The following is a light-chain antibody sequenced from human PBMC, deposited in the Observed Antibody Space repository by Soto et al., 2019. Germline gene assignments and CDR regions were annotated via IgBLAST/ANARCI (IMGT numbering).Light chain of an antibody. CDR1: QSVSSN. V-gene: IGKV3-15*01. J-gene: IGKJ1*01. Sequence: EIVMTQSPATLSVSPGERATLSCRASQSVSSNLAWYQQKPGQAPRLLLYGASTSATGIPARFSGSGSGTEFTRTISSLQSEDFAVYYCQQYNNWPPTFGQGTKVEIK. CDR3: QQYNNWPPT. CDR2: GAS.